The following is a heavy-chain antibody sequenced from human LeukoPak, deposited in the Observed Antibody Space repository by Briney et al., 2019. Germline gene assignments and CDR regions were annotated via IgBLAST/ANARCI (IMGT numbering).Heavy chain of an antibody. D-gene: IGHD5-12*01. Sequence: GGSLRLSCAASGFTFSSYAMTWVRQAPGKGLEWVSTFSGSGGGTFYVDSVKGRFTISRDNSKNTLYLQMNSLRAEDTAVYYCAKDLDIVATITGNWGQGTLVTVSS. CDR1: GFTFSSYA. CDR3: AKDLDIVATITGN. J-gene: IGHJ4*02. CDR2: FSGSGGGT. V-gene: IGHV3-23*01.